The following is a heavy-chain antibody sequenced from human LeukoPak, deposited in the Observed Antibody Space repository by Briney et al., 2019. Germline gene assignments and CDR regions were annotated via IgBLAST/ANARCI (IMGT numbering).Heavy chain of an antibody. CDR3: ARVSTISNTYYYDSSGYYYYF. J-gene: IGHJ4*02. CDR2: MNPNSGNT. V-gene: IGHV1-8*01. Sequence: GASVKVSCKASGYTFTSYDINWVRQATGQGLEWMGWMNPNSGNTGYAQKFQGRVTMTRNTSISTAYMELSSLRSEDTAVYYCARVSTISNTYYYDSSGYYYYFWGQGTLVTVSS. CDR1: GYTFTSYD. D-gene: IGHD3-22*01.